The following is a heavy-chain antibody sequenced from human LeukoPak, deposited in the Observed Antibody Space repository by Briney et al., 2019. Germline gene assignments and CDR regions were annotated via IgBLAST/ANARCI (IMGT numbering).Heavy chain of an antibody. J-gene: IGHJ3*02. CDR1: GFTFDDYA. Sequence: GRSLRLSCAASGFTFDDYAMHWVRRAPGKGLEWVSGISWNSGSIGYADSVKGRFTISRDNAKNSLYLQMNSLRAEDTALYYCAKDISEDGSGAFDIWGQGTMVTVSS. CDR2: ISWNSGSI. D-gene: IGHD3-10*01. V-gene: IGHV3-9*01. CDR3: AKDISEDGSGAFDI.